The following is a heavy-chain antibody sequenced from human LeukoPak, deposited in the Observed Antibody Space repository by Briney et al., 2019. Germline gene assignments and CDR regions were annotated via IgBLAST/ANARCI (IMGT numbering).Heavy chain of an antibody. CDR2: IGSSGSTI. CDR3: ARDRYVGATTAGDSDS. Sequence: PGGSLRLSCAASGFTFSDYYMSWIRQAPGKGLEWVSYIGSSGSTIYYADSVKGRFTISRGNAKNSLYLQMNSLRAEDTAVYYCARDRYVGATTAGDSDSWGQGTLVTVSS. D-gene: IGHD1-26*01. CDR1: GFTFSDYY. J-gene: IGHJ4*02. V-gene: IGHV3-11*01.